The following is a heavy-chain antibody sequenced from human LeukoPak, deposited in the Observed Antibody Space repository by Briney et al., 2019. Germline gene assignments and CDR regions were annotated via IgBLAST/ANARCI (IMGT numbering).Heavy chain of an antibody. CDR2: INTNTGNP. V-gene: IGHV7-4-1*02. CDR3: ARNNADGEGRFSY. J-gene: IGHJ4*02. CDR1: GYSFIKYD. Sequence: ASVRVSCKASGYSFIKYDMNWVRQAPGQGLEWMGWINTNTGNPTYAQGFTGRFVFSLDTSVSTAYLQISGLKAEDTAGYYCARNNADGEGRFSYWGQGTLVTVSS. D-gene: IGHD3-10*01.